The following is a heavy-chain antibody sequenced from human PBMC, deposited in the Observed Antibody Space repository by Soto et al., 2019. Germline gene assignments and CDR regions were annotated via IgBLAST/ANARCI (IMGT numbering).Heavy chain of an antibody. CDR3: ARDRRVAGIINWFDP. D-gene: IGHD6-19*01. CDR1: GYTFTSYA. J-gene: IGHJ5*02. V-gene: IGHV1-3*01. Sequence: QVPLVQSGAEVKKPGASVKVSCKASGYTFTSYAMHWVRQAPGQRLEWMGWINAGNGNTKYSQKFQGRVTITRDTSASTAYMELSSLRSEDTAVYYCARDRRVAGIINWFDPWGQGTLVTVSS. CDR2: INAGNGNT.